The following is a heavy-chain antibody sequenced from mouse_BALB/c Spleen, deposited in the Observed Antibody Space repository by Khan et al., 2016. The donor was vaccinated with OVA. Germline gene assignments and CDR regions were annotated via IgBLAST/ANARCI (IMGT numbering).Heavy chain of an antibody. J-gene: IGHJ4*01. CDR2: ISSTGST. Sequence: EVQLVETGPGLVKPSQSLSLTCTVTGYSITSEYAWNWIRQFPGNKLEWMGYISSTGSTSYNPSLKSRISITRDTSKNQFFLQLKSVTTEDTATYYCARSLYYGYGYALDFWGQGTSVTVSS. D-gene: IGHD2-2*01. V-gene: IGHV3-2*02. CDR3: ARSLYYGYGYALDF. CDR1: GYSITSEYA.